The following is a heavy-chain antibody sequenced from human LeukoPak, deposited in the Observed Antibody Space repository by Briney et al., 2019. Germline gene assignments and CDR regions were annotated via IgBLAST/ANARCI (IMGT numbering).Heavy chain of an antibody. CDR1: GFTFSSYW. D-gene: IGHD5-18*01. CDR3: AKDSYSKGDY. J-gene: IGHJ4*02. CDR2: IKNDGTVK. V-gene: IGHV3-7*01. Sequence: GGSLRLSCAASGFTFSSYWMTWVRQAPGKGLEWVANIKNDGTVKNYVDSVKGRFTISRDNAKNSLYLQMNSLRAEDTGVYYCAKDSYSKGDYWGQGVLVTVSS.